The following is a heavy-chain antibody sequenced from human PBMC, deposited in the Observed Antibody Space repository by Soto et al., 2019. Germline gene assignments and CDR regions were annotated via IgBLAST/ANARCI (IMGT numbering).Heavy chain of an antibody. V-gene: IGHV4-39*01. J-gene: IGHJ6*02. CDR2: IYYSGST. CDR3: ARGVGKLVTSEYYYYGMDV. Sequence: SETLSLTCTVSGGSISIISYYWGWIRQPPGKGLEWIGSIYYSGSTYYNPSLKSRVTISVDTSKNQFSLKLSSVTAADTAVYYCARGVGKLVTSEYYYYGMDVWGQGTTVTVSS. CDR1: GGSISIISYY. D-gene: IGHD3-16*02.